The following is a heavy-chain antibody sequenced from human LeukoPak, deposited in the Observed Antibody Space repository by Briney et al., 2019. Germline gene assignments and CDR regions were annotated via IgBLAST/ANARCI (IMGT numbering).Heavy chain of an antibody. CDR2: IVVGSGNT. J-gene: IGHJ3*02. D-gene: IGHD4-17*01. CDR1: GFTFTSSA. CDR3: AADRCGDYGDAFDI. Sequence: SVKVSCKASGFTFTSSAMQWVRQARGQRLEWIGWIVVGSGNTNYAQKFQERVTITRDMSTSTAYMELSSLRSEDTAVYYCAADRCGDYGDAFDIWGQGTMVTVSS. V-gene: IGHV1-58*02.